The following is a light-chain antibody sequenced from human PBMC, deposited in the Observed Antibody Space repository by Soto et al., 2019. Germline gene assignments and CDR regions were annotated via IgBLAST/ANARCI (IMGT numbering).Light chain of an antibody. Sequence: EIVMTQSPATLSVSPGERATLSCRASQSVSSNLAWYQRKPGQAPRLLIYGASTRATSIPASFSGSGSGIEFTLTISILQSEEFAVYYSQQCNNWPLTFGQGTRVEI. CDR3: QQCNNWPLT. CDR2: GAS. CDR1: QSVSSN. J-gene: IGKJ1*01. V-gene: IGKV3-15*01.